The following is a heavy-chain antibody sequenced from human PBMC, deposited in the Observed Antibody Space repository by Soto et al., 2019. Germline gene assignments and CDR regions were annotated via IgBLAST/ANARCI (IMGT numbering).Heavy chain of an antibody. Sequence: ASVKVSCKASGYTFTGYYMHWVRQAPGQGLEWMGWINPNNSDTNYAQKFQGRVTLTRDTSISTGYMELSSLRSDDTAVFYCVRERRHLPYIMDVWGQGNTVTVSS. CDR3: VRERRHLPYIMDV. D-gene: IGHD1-20*01. CDR1: GYTFTGYY. J-gene: IGHJ6*02. V-gene: IGHV1-2*02. CDR2: INPNNSDT.